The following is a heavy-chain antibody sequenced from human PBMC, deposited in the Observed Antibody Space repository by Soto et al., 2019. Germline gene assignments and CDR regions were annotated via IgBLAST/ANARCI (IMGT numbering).Heavy chain of an antibody. CDR3: ASSFTVPAXIGD. CDR1: GYTFTSYG. J-gene: IGHJ4*01. CDR2: ISAYNGNT. D-gene: IGHD2-2*02. V-gene: IGHV1-18*01. Sequence: GASVKVSCKASGYTFTSYGISWVRQAPGQGLEWMGWISAYNGNTNYAQKFQGRVTITRDKSASTAYMELSSLRSEDTAVYYCASSFTVPAXIGDWGHGTLVTVSS.